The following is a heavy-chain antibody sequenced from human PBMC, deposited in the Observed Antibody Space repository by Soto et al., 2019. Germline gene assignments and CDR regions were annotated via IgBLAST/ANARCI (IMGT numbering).Heavy chain of an antibody. CDR3: ARDRGGYSSYYYYYMDV. D-gene: IGHD5-12*01. Sequence: SETLSLTCAVSGGSISSSNWWSWVRQPPGKGLEWIGEIYHSGSTNYNPSLKSRVTISVDKSKNQFSLKLSSVTAADTAVYYCARDRGGYSSYYYYYMDVWGKGTTVTVSS. CDR2: IYHSGST. CDR1: GGSISSSNW. J-gene: IGHJ6*03. V-gene: IGHV4-4*02.